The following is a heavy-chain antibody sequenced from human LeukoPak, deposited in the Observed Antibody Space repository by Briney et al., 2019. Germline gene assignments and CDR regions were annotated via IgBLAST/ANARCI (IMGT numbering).Heavy chain of an antibody. Sequence: GGSLRLSCAASGFTFSTYSMNWVRQAPGKGLEWVSSISSSGSYIYYADSVKGRFTISRDNVKNSLYLQMNSLRAEDTAVYYCAFNGYSYGLFDYWGQGTLVTVSS. V-gene: IGHV3-21*01. J-gene: IGHJ4*02. D-gene: IGHD5-18*01. CDR1: GFTFSTYS. CDR2: ISSSGSYI. CDR3: AFNGYSYGLFDY.